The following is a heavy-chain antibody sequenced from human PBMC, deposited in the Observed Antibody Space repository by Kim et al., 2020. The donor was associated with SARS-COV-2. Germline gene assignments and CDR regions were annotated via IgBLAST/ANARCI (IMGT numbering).Heavy chain of an antibody. Sequence: GGSLRLSCAASGFTFSSYAMHWVRQAPGKGLEWVAVISYDGSNKYYADSVKGRFTISRDNSKNTLYLQMNSLRAEDTAVYYCARVGGYCSSTSCLWYYGMDVWGQGTTVTVSS. CDR2: ISYDGSNK. J-gene: IGHJ6*02. D-gene: IGHD2-2*03. CDR1: GFTFSSYA. V-gene: IGHV3-30*04. CDR3: ARVGGYCSSTSCLWYYGMDV.